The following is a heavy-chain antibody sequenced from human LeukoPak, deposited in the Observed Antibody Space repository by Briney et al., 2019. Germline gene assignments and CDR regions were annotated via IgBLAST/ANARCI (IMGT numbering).Heavy chain of an antibody. J-gene: IGHJ6*02. D-gene: IGHD3-10*01. V-gene: IGHV1-3*01. CDR1: GYTFTQYA. Sequence: ASVKVSCKASGYTFTQYAIYWVRQAPGQRLEWMGRINAGNGNTKYSQRFQGRVTISRDTSASTAYMELSSLRSEDTAVYYCARGENYGSGSFDGLDVWGQGISVTVSS. CDR3: ARGENYGSGSFDGLDV. CDR2: INAGNGNT.